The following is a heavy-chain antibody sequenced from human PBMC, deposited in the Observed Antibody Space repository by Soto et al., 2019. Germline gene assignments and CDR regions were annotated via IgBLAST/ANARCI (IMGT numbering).Heavy chain of an antibody. CDR1: GYSFTSYD. J-gene: IGHJ4*02. CDR3: ARNLPNTGRFDN. V-gene: IGHV1-8*01. Sequence: QVHLVQSGAEVKKPGASMKVSCKASGYSFTSYDINWVRQATGQGLEWLGWMNPNSGNTGYAQKFQGRVTMTRDTSISTAYMELSSLRSEDTAVYYCARNLPNTGRFDNWGQGTLVTVSS. D-gene: IGHD1-1*01. CDR2: MNPNSGNT.